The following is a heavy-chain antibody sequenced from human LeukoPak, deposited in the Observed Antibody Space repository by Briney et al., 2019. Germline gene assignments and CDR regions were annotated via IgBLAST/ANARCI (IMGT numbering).Heavy chain of an antibody. J-gene: IGHJ4*02. CDR2: IIPIFGTA. CDR1: GGTFSSYA. D-gene: IGHD3-22*01. Sequence: SVKVSCKASGGTFSSYAISWVRHAPGQGLEWMGRIIPIFGTANYAQKFQGRVTITTDESTSTAYMELSSLRSEDTAVYYCARDRLDSYYYDSSGYAFDYWGQGTLVTVSS. V-gene: IGHV1-69*05. CDR3: ARDRLDSYYYDSSGYAFDY.